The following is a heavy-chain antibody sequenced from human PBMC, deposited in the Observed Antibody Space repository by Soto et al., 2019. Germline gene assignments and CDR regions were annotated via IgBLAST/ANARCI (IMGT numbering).Heavy chain of an antibody. J-gene: IGHJ6*02. CDR1: GFTFTSSA. CDR3: AAPNMTTVTTNYYYGMDV. CDR2: IVVGSGNT. D-gene: IGHD4-17*01. V-gene: IGHV1-58*02. Sequence: ASVKVSCKASGFTFTSSAMQWVRQARGQRLEWIGWIVVGSGNTHYAQKFQERVTITRDMSTSTAYMELSSLRSEDTAEYYCAAPNMTTVTTNYYYGMDVWGQGTTVTVSS.